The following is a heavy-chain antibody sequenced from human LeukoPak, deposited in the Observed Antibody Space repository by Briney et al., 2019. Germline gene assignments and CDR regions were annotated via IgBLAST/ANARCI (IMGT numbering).Heavy chain of an antibody. J-gene: IGHJ2*01. D-gene: IGHD3-22*01. CDR3: AKLSTIVVVTNWYFDL. Sequence: GGSLRLSCAASGFTFSSYAMSWVRQAPGKGLEWVSAISGSGGSTYYADSVKGRFTISRDNSKNTLYLQMNSLRAEDTAVYYCAKLSTIVVVTNWYFDLWGRGTLVTVSS. CDR1: GFTFSSYA. V-gene: IGHV3-23*01. CDR2: ISGSGGST.